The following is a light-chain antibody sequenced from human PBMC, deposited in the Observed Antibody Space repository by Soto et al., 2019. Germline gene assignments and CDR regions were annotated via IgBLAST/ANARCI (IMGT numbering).Light chain of an antibody. V-gene: IGKV3-20*01. CDR2: GVS. CDR3: QHFGSSPGT. J-gene: IGKJ1*01. CDR1: QSIVANY. Sequence: ETVLTQSPGTLSLSPGEGATLSCRASQSIVANYLAWYQQKPGQAPRLLIHGVSSRATGSPDRFSGSGSRTDFTRTISRLEPEDSAVYYCQHFGSSPGTFGQGTKVEIK.